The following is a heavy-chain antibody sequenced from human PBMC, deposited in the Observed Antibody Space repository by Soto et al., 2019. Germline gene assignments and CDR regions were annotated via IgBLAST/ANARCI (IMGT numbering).Heavy chain of an antibody. D-gene: IGHD2-21*02. J-gene: IGHJ6*02. Sequence: QVQLVESGGGVVQPGRSLRLSCAASGFTFSSYAMHWVRQAPGKGLEWVAVISYDGSNKYYADSVKGRFTISRDNSKNTLYLQMNSLRAEDTAVYYCARVQAYCGGDCPTIIRNYYGMDVWGQGTTVTVSS. V-gene: IGHV3-30-3*01. CDR1: GFTFSSYA. CDR3: ARVQAYCGGDCPTIIRNYYGMDV. CDR2: ISYDGSNK.